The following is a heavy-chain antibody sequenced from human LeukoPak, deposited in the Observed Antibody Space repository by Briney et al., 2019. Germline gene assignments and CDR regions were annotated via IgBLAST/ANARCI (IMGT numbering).Heavy chain of an antibody. D-gene: IGHD3-22*01. J-gene: IGHJ4*02. CDR3: ARDPDYYYDSSGYYQGDY. CDR1: GYTFTSYY. Sequence: ASVKVSCKASGYTFTSYYMHWVRQAPGQGLEWMGIIIPSGGSTSYAQKFQGRVTMTRDTSTSTVYMELSSLRSEDTAVYYCARDPDYYYDSSGYYQGDYWGQGTLVTVSS. V-gene: IGHV1-46*01. CDR2: IIPSGGST.